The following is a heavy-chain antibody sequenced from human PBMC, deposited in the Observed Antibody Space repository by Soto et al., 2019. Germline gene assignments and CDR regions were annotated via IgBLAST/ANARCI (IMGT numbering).Heavy chain of an antibody. D-gene: IGHD3-9*01. J-gene: IGHJ6*02. V-gene: IGHV1-18*04. CDR1: GYTFTSYG. Sequence: GASVKVSCKASGYTFTSYGISWVRQAPGQGLGWMGWISADNGNTNYAQKLQGRVTMTTDTSTSTAYMELSSLRSDDTAVYYCARDLGGWNSVLGQLRYCAWPPSPYYYYGMDVWGQGTTVTVSS. CDR2: ISADNGNT. CDR3: ARDLGGWNSVLGQLRYCAWPPSPYYYYGMDV.